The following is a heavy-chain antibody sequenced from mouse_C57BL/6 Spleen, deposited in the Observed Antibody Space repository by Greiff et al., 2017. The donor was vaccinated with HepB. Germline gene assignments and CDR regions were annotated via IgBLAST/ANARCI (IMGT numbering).Heavy chain of an antibody. CDR1: GYAFSSSW. Sequence: VQRVESGPELVKPGASVKISCKASGYAFSSSWMNWVKQRPGKGLEWIGRIYPGDGDTNYNGKFKGKATLTADKSSSTAYMQLSSLTSEDSAVYFCARSGITTVYFDYWGQGTTLTVSS. V-gene: IGHV1-82*01. D-gene: IGHD1-1*01. CDR3: ARSGITTVYFDY. J-gene: IGHJ2*01. CDR2: IYPGDGDT.